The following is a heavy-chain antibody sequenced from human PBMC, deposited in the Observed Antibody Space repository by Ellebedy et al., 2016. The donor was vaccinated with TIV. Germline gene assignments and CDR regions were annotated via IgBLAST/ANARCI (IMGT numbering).Heavy chain of an antibody. D-gene: IGHD5-12*01. CDR3: ARGLPYSGYDHFDY. Sequence: ASVKVSCXASGYTFTSYDINWVRQATGQGLEWMGWMNPNSGNTGYAQKFQGRVTMTRNTSISTAYMELSSLRSEDTAVYYCARGLPYSGYDHFDYWGQGTLVTVSS. CDR2: MNPNSGNT. CDR1: GYTFTSYD. J-gene: IGHJ4*02. V-gene: IGHV1-8*01.